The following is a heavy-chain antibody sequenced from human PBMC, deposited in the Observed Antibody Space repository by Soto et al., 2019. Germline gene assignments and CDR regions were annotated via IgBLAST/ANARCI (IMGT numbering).Heavy chain of an antibody. Sequence: QVQLVESGGGVVQSGSSLRLSCAASGFSFNNYGMHWVRQGPGKGLEWMAFIWYDGSNQYYADSVKGRFPISRDNSKNTLYLQMNSLRAQDTAVYYCARDSSHSTGYYYFDYWGQGTLVTVSS. CDR1: GFSFNNYG. CDR2: IWYDGSNQ. J-gene: IGHJ4*02. V-gene: IGHV3-33*01. D-gene: IGHD6-19*01. CDR3: ARDSSHSTGYYYFDY.